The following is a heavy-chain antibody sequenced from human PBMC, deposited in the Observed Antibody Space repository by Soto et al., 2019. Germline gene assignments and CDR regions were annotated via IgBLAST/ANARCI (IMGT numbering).Heavy chain of an antibody. Sequence: SETLSLTCTVSGGSISGYYWSWIRQPPGKGLEWIGNVYYSGGSKYNPSVKIRVSISVDTAKNQFSLNLRSVTAADTAVYYCRGDGAGRIPTTPYHHSGMAARGHGTTDPVSS. V-gene: IGHV4-59*01. D-gene: IGHD1-1*01. J-gene: IGHJ6*02. CDR1: GGSISGYY. CDR2: VYYSGGS. CDR3: RGDGAGRIPTTPYHHSGMAA.